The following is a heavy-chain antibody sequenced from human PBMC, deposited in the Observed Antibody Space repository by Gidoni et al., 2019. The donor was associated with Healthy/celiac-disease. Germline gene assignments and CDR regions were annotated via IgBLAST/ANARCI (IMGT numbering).Heavy chain of an antibody. Sequence: QVQLQQWGAGLLKPSETLSLTCAVYGGSFCGYYSSWIRQPPGKGLEWIGEINHSGSTNYNPALKSRVTISVDTSKNQFSLKLSSVTAADTAVYYCARGLYYFWDGWFDPWGQGTLVTVSS. CDR3: ARGLYYFWDGWFDP. J-gene: IGHJ5*02. CDR1: GGSFCGYY. V-gene: IGHV4-34*01. D-gene: IGHD3-3*01. CDR2: INHSGST.